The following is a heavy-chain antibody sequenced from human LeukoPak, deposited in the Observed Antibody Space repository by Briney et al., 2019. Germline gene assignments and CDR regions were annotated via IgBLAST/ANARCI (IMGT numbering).Heavy chain of an antibody. J-gene: IGHJ4*02. D-gene: IGHD5-24*01. V-gene: IGHV1-46*01. CDR3: ATVLEMATTPTYCFDY. CDR2: INPSGGST. Sequence: ASVKVSCKASGYTFTSYYMHWVRQAPGQGLEWMGIINPSGGSTSYAQKFQGRVTMTRDTSTSTVYMEPSSLRSEDTAVYYCATVLEMATTPTYCFDYWGQGTLVTVSS. CDR1: GYTFTSYY.